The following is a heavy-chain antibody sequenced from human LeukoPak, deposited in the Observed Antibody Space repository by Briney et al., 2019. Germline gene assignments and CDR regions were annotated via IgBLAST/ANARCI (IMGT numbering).Heavy chain of an antibody. CDR3: ARRFCSSTSCYPTPFDY. CDR1: GYSFTSYW. D-gene: IGHD2-2*01. CDR2: IYPGDSDT. V-gene: IGHV5-51*01. J-gene: IGHJ4*02. Sequence: GESLKISCKGSGYSFTSYWIGWVRQMPGKGLEWMGIIYPGDSDTRYSPSFQGQVTISADKSISTAYLQWSSLKASDTAMYYCARRFCSSTSCYPTPFDYWGQGTLVTVSS.